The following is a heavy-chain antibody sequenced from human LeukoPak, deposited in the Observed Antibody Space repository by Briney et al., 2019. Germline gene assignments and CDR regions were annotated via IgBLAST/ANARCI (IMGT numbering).Heavy chain of an antibody. CDR2: SYTGGNT. Sequence: PGGSLRLSCAASGFTVSSNYMSWDRQAPGKGLEWVSVSYTGGNTHYADSVKGRFTLSRDNSKNTVYLQMNSLRVEDTAMYYCASISDLLYYFDSWGQGTLVTVSS. CDR3: ASISDLLYYFDS. V-gene: IGHV3-66*01. J-gene: IGHJ4*02. CDR1: GFTVSSNY.